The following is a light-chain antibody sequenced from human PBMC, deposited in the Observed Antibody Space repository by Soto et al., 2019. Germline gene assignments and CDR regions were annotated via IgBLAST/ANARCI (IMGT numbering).Light chain of an antibody. CDR1: IGDVTSGHY. CDR2: DST. CDR3: SLSFHRAWV. J-gene: IGLJ3*02. V-gene: IGLV7-46*01. Sequence: QAVVTQESSLTVSPGGTVTLTCGSSIGDVTSGHYSYWLQQKPGQAPKTLIYDSTNRLSWTPARFSGSLFAGKAVLTLSGAQPDDEAEYYCSLSFHRAWVFGGGTKLTVL.